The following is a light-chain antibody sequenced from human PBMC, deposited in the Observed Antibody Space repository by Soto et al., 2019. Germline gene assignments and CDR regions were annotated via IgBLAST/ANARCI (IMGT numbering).Light chain of an antibody. CDR3: QSYDSSLSGSV. CDR2: GNS. Sequence: QSVLTQPPSVSGAPGQRVTISCTGSSSNIGAGYDVHWYQQLPGTAPKLLIYGNSNRPSGVPDRFSGSKSGTSASLAITGLQAEDDADYYCQSYDSSLSGSVFGGGTKVTFL. V-gene: IGLV1-40*01. CDR1: SSNIGAGYD. J-gene: IGLJ2*01.